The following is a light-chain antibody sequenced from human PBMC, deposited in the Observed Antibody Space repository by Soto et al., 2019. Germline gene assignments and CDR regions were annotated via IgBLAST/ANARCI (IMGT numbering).Light chain of an antibody. J-gene: IGKJ4*01. V-gene: IGKV3-11*01. CDR1: QSVTSS. CDR2: DVS. Sequence: EIVLTQSPATLSLSPGDRATLSCRASQSVTSSLAWFQQKPGQAPRLLIYDVSRRATAIPARFSGSGSGTDFPLTISSLEPEDFAVYYCQQRTSWPTFGGGTKVDIK. CDR3: QQRTSWPT.